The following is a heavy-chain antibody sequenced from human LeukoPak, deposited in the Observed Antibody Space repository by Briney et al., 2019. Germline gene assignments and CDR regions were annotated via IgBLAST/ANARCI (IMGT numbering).Heavy chain of an antibody. J-gene: IGHJ4*02. CDR1: GFTFSSYS. CDR2: ISYDGSNK. D-gene: IGHD4-17*01. Sequence: GGSLRLSCAASGFTFSSYSMNWVRQAPGKGLEWVAVISYDGSNKYYADSVKGRFTISRDNSKNALYLQMNSLRAEDTAVYYCAKDTATVTTFFDYWGQGTLVTVSS. V-gene: IGHV3-30*18. CDR3: AKDTATVTTFFDY.